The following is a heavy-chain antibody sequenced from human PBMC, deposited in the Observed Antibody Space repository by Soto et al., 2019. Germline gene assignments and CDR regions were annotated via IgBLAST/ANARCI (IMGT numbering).Heavy chain of an antibody. CDR2: IIPIFGTA. D-gene: IGHD5-18*01. CDR3: ARDYRSGTAMVPSGYYYYGMDV. Sequence: SVKVSCTASGGTFSSYAISWVRQAPGRGLEWVVGIIPIFGTANYAQKFQGRVTITADKCTSRAYMELSSLRSEDTAVYYCARDYRSGTAMVPSGYYYYGMDVCG. CDR1: GGTFSSYA. V-gene: IGHV1-69*06. J-gene: IGHJ6*02.